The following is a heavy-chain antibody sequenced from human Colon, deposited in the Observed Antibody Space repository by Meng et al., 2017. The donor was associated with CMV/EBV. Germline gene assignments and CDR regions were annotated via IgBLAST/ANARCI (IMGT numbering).Heavy chain of an antibody. D-gene: IGHD2-2*02. J-gene: IGHJ3*02. V-gene: IGHV3-74*01. CDR2: INSDGSST. Sequence: GGSLRLSCAASGFTFSSYWMHWVRQAPGKGLVWVSLINSDGSSTSYADSVKGRFTISRDNAKNTLYLQMNSLRAEDTAVYYCAREGGVVPAAIFAFDIWGQGTMVTVSS. CDR1: GFTFSSYW. CDR3: AREGGVVPAAIFAFDI.